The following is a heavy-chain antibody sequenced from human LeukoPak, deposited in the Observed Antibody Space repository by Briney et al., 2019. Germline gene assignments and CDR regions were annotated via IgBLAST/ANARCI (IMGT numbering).Heavy chain of an antibody. CDR3: ARIGYSSSCFDY. J-gene: IGHJ4*02. V-gene: IGHV3-7*01. Sequence: GGSLRLSCVASGLTFSSYWMSWVRQAPGKGLEWVANIKQDGSEQDYMDSMKGRFTISRDNAKNSVYLQMNSLGVEDTAVYYCARIGYSSSCFDYWGQGTLVTVSS. CDR1: GLTFSSYW. CDR2: IKQDGSEQ. D-gene: IGHD6-13*01.